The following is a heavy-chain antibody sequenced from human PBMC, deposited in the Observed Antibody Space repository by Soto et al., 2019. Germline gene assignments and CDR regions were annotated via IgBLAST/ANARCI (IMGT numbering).Heavy chain of an antibody. CDR1: GYTFTSYA. CDR2: INPENGYT. Sequence: QVHLVQSGAEVQRPGASVKVSCKASGYTFTSYAIHWVRQAPGQRPEWMGWINPENGYTKYSQKFQGRVTISRDTSATTAYMELTGLNSEDTGVYYCARDSEWLTLGPENFQYWGQGTLVTVSS. J-gene: IGHJ1*01. D-gene: IGHD6-19*01. V-gene: IGHV1-3*01. CDR3: ARDSEWLTLGPENFQY.